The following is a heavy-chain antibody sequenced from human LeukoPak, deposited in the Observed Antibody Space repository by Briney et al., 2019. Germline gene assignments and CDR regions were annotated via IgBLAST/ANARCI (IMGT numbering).Heavy chain of an antibody. Sequence: GGSLRLSCAASGFTFSSYAMHWVRQAPGKGLEWVAVVWYDGRNRDYADSVKGRFTISKDNSNNMVFLQMDRLRAEDTAVYYCARLWGGNGYSGGSLNLWGQGTLVTVSS. CDR2: VWYDGRNR. CDR1: GFTFSSYA. D-gene: IGHD3-16*01. J-gene: IGHJ5*02. CDR3: ARLWGGNGYSGGSLNL. V-gene: IGHV3-33*08.